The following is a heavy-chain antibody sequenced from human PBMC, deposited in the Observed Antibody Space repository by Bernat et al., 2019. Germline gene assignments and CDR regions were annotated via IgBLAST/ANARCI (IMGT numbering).Heavy chain of an antibody. J-gene: IGHJ6*03. V-gene: IGHV3-23*01. D-gene: IGHD2-21*02. CDR1: GFTFNNHA. CDR3: TKSLFACGNDCRYYYYNMDV. CDR2: INGDGTYT. Sequence: EVQLLESGGGLVQSGGSLRLSCAASGFTFNNHAMSWVRQAPGKGLAWVSAINGDGTYTYYADSVKGRFTISRDNSKNTLYLQMNSLRAEDTAVYYCTKSLFACGNDCRYYYYNMDVWGTGTTVTVSS.